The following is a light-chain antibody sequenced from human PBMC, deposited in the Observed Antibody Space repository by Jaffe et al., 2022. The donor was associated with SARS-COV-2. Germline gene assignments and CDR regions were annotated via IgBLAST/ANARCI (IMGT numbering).Light chain of an antibody. J-gene: IGKJ1*01. CDR1: QSVSSY. Sequence: EIVLTQSPGTLSLSPGERATLSCRASQSVSSYLAWYQQKPGQAPRLLIYDASNRATGIPDRFSGSGSGTDFTLTISSLEPEDFAVYYCQQRSNWPWTFGQGTKVEIK. CDR3: QQRSNWPWT. V-gene: IGKV3-11*01. CDR2: DAS.